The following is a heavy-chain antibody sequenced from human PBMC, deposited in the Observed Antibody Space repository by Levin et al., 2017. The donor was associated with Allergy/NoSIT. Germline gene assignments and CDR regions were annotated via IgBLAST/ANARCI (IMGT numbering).Heavy chain of an antibody. J-gene: IGHJ6*02. CDR3: ARERIPAREAEYSSAWSPLDV. Sequence: GGSLRLSCAASGFTFSSYWMSWVRQAPGKGLEWVANIKQDGSEKYYVDSVKGRFTISRDNAKNSLYLQMNSLRAEDTAVYYCARERIPAREAEYSSAWSPLDVWGQGTTVTVSS. CDR1: GFTFSSYW. V-gene: IGHV3-7*01. CDR2: IKQDGSEK. D-gene: IGHD6-6*01.